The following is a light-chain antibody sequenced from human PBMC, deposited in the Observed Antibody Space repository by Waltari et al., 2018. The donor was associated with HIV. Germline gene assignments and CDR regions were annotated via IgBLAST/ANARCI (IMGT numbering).Light chain of an antibody. J-gene: IGKJ5*01. Sequence: DIQMTQSPSSLSASVGDRVGITCRASQTIKNNLNWYRQTPGKAPKLLIFGASNLQSGVPSRFTGTGSGTYFTLTVSSLQPEDFATYYCQQTYMTPQTFGQGTRLEIK. CDR1: QTIKNN. V-gene: IGKV1-39*01. CDR2: GAS. CDR3: QQTYMTPQT.